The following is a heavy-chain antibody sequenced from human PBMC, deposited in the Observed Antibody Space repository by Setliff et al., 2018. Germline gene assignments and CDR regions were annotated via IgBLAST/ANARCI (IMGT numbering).Heavy chain of an antibody. CDR1: GYTFTSYG. CDR2: IIPMFGLA. J-gene: IGHJ3*01. D-gene: IGHD3-10*01. Sequence: ASVKVSCKASGYTFTSYGISWVRQAPGQGLEWMGGIIPMFGLANYAQKFQDRVTITADKSTSTVYMDLSSLRSEDTAVYYCATYGTFYQGSGSHDAFDVWGQGTMVTVSS. V-gene: IGHV1-69*10. CDR3: ATYGTFYQGSGSHDAFDV.